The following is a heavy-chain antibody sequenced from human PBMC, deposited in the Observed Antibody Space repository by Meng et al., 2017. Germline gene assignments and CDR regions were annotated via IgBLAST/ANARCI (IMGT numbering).Heavy chain of an antibody. Sequence: QVQPVQAGSELKKPGASVKVSCKASGYTFSSYAMNWVRQAPGQGLEWMGWINTYTGNSTYAQDFTGRFVCSLDTSVSTAYLQISSLKAEDAAVYYCARDRKQLHYWGQGTLVTVSS. CDR2: INTYTGNS. V-gene: IGHV7-4-1*02. J-gene: IGHJ4*02. CDR3: ARDRKQLHY. CDR1: GYTFSSYA. D-gene: IGHD6-6*01.